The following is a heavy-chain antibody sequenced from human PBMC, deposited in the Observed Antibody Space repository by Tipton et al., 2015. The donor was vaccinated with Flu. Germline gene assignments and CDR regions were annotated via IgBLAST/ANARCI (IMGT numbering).Heavy chain of an antibody. J-gene: IGHJ4*02. CDR2: IRRKAYGGTP. V-gene: IGHV3-49*04. CDR1: GFTFDDYA. D-gene: IGHD2-21*02. Sequence: SLRLSCTVSGFTFDDYAVTWVRQAPGKGLEWVGFIRRKAYGGTPEYAASVKGGFTISRDESKSIAYLQMNSLKTEDTAVYYCSRDPHSDEAMDYWGQGTLVTVSS. CDR3: SRDPHSDEAMDY.